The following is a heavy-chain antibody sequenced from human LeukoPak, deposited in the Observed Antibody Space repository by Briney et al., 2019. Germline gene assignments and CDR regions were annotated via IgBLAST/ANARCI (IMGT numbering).Heavy chain of an antibody. J-gene: IGHJ4*02. CDR2: ISSSGSTI. CDR1: GFTFSSYE. D-gene: IGHD1-1*01. CDR3: ARDPRTVRI. Sequence: PGGSLRLSCAASGFTFSSYEMNWVRQAPGKGLERVSYISSSGSTIYYADSVKGRFTISRDNAKNSLYLQMNSLRVEDTAVYFCARDPRTVRIWGQGTLVTVSS. V-gene: IGHV3-48*03.